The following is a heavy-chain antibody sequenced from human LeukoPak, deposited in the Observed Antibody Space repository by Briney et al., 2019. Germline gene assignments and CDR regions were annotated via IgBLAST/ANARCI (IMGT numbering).Heavy chain of an antibody. J-gene: IGHJ5*02. CDR2: ISSSSSTI. CDR1: GFTFSSYS. CDR3: ARDPGITMVRGPWDWFDP. V-gene: IGHV3-48*01. D-gene: IGHD3-10*01. Sequence: PGESLKISCAASGFTFSSYSMNWVRQAPGKGLEWVSYISSSSSTIYYADSVKGRFTISRDNAKNSLYLQMNSLRAEDTAVYYCARDPGITMVRGPWDWFDPWGQGTLVTVSS.